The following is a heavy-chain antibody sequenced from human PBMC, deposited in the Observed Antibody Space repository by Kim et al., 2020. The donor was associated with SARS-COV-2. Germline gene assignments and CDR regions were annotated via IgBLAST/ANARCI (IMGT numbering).Heavy chain of an antibody. D-gene: IGHD4-17*01. CDR2: IKQDGSEE. Sequence: GGSLRLSCAASGFTFDSYWMTWVRQAPGKGLEWLANIKQDGSEEYYVDSVKGRFTISRDNAKKSLSLQMNSLRAGDTAVYYCARERYGDEHGSKSHFDVWGRGTLVTVSS. J-gene: IGHJ2*01. V-gene: IGHV3-7*03. CDR3: ARERYGDEHGSKSHFDV. CDR1: GFTFDSYW.